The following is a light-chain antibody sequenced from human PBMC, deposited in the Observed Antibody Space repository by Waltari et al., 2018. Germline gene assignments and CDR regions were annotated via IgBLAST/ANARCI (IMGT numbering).Light chain of an antibody. Sequence: DIVMPQSPDSLALSLGEGAPIKCKTDRSVLYSSTNKNYLAWYQQKPGQPPKLLIYWASTRESGVPDRFSGSGSGTDFTLTISSLQAEDVAVYYCQQYYSTPRTFGQGTKVEIK. CDR3: QQYYSTPRT. CDR2: WAS. CDR1: RSVLYSSTNKNY. V-gene: IGKV4-1*01. J-gene: IGKJ1*01.